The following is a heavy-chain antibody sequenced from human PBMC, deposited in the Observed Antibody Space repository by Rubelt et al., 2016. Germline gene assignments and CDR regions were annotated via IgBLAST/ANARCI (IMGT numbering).Heavy chain of an antibody. CDR3: AGVPSITSREDS. CDR1: GYTFTNYD. CDR2: MNPNSGNT. D-gene: IGHD2-2*01. J-gene: IGHJ4*02. Sequence: QEQLVQSGAEVKKPGASVKVSCRASGYTFTNYDINWVRQASGQGLEWMGWMNPNSGNTGYEQRLQGRVTMTRDTSIRTAYMERSSLGPEATAVYYCAGVPSITSREDSWGQGTLVTVSS. V-gene: IGHV1-8*01.